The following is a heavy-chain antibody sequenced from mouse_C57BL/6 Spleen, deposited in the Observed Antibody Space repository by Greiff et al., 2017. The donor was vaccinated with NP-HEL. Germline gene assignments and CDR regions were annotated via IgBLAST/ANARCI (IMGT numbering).Heavy chain of an antibody. V-gene: IGHV1-85*01. D-gene: IGHD1-1*01. CDR3: ARSFTTVVEGYFDV. CDR2: IYPRDGST. CDR1: GYTFTSYD. Sequence: QVQLQQSGPELVKPGASVKLSCKASGYTFTSYDINWVKQRPGQGLEWIGWIYPRDGSTKCNEKFKGKATLTVDTSSSTAYMELHSLTSEDSAVYFCARSFTTVVEGYFDVWGTGTTVTVSS. J-gene: IGHJ1*03.